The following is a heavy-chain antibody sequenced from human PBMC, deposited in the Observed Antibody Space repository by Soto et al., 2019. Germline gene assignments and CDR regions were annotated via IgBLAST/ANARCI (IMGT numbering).Heavy chain of an antibody. CDR1: GGSISSGDYY. Sequence: PSETLSLTCTVSGGSISSGDYYWSWIRQHPGKGLEWIGYIYYSGSTYYNPSLKSRVTISVDTSKNQFSLKLSSVTAADTAVYYCARHVDGDLLVGWGQGTLVTSPQ. D-gene: IGHD4-17*01. V-gene: IGHV4-31*03. CDR2: IYYSGST. CDR3: ARHVDGDLLVG. J-gene: IGHJ4*02.